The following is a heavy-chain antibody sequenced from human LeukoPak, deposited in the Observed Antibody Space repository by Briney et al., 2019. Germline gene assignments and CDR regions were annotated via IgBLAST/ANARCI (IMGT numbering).Heavy chain of an antibody. Sequence: SVKVSCKASGYTFTSYGISWVRQAPGQGLEWMGIINPIGGTTDYAQKFQGRVTMTRDTSTSTVYMELSSLRSEDTAVYYCARQQGLQNLNFDYWGQGTLVTVSS. V-gene: IGHV1-46*01. CDR3: ARQQGLQNLNFDY. CDR2: INPIGGTT. J-gene: IGHJ4*02. CDR1: GYTFTSYG. D-gene: IGHD4-11*01.